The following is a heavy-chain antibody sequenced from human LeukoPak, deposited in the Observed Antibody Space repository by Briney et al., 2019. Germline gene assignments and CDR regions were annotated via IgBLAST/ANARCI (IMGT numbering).Heavy chain of an antibody. J-gene: IGHJ5*02. CDR1: GFTFSSYA. V-gene: IGHV3-23*01. CDR2: ISGSDVTT. CDR3: ARDLSVLVRGVITS. D-gene: IGHD3-10*01. Sequence: GGSLRLSCAASGFTFSSYAMSWVRQAPGKGLEWVSAISGSDVTTYYADSVKGRFTISRDNSKNTLYLQMNSLRAEDTAVYYCARDLSVLVRGVITSWGQGTLVTVSS.